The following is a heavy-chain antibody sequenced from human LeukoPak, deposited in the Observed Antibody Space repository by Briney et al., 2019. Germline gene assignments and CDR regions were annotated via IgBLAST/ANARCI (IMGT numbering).Heavy chain of an antibody. V-gene: IGHV3-74*01. D-gene: IGHD6-13*01. CDR1: GFTFSNYW. CDR3: AKEGTYSSSWFDY. CDR2: INSDGSRT. J-gene: IGHJ4*02. Sequence: GGSLRLSCAASGFTFSNYWTHWVRQAPGKGLVWVSRINSDGSRTSYADSVKGRFTISRDNDKNTLNLLMNSLRAADTAIYYCAKEGTYSSSWFDYWGQGTLVTVSS.